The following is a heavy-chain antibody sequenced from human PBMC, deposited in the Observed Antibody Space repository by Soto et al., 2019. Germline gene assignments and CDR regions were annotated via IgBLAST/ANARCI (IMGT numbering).Heavy chain of an antibody. J-gene: IGHJ6*02. CDR3: AKDLIAVAGTRYYYYGMDV. D-gene: IGHD6-19*01. V-gene: IGHV3-30*18. CDR1: WCTLSNHC. CDR2: ISYDGSNK. Sequence: WGAPRLSFAAPWCTLSNHCIHRVPQAPGKGLGWVAVISYDGSNKYYADSVKGRFTISRDNSKNTLYLQMNSLRAEDTAVYYCAKDLIAVAGTRYYYYGMDVWGQGTTVTVSS.